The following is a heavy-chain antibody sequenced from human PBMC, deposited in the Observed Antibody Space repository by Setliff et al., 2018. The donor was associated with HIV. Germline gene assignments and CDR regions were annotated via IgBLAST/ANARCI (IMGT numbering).Heavy chain of an antibody. CDR2: IGTAGDT. Sequence: GGSLRLSCAASGFTFSSYDMHWVRQATGKGLEWVSAIGTAGDTYYPGSVKGRFTISRENARNSSYLQMNSLRVGDTAVYYCAREIRTVYTGGHYFYGIDVWGQGTAVTVSS. V-gene: IGHV3-13*01. J-gene: IGHJ6*02. CDR1: GFTFSSYD. D-gene: IGHD3-16*01. CDR3: AREIRTVYTGGHYFYGIDV.